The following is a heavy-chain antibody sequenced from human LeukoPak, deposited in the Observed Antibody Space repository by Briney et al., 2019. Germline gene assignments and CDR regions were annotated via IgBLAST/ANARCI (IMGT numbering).Heavy chain of an antibody. J-gene: IGHJ6*02. CDR2: ISYDGSNK. CDR1: GFTFSSYG. Sequence: GGSLRLSCAASGFTFSSYGMHWVRQAPGKGLEWVAVISYDGSNKYYADSVKGRFTISRDNSKNTLYLQMNSLRADDTAVYYCAKDLAGVYYYYYGMDVWGQGTTVTVSS. V-gene: IGHV3-30*18. CDR3: AKDLAGVYYYYYGMDV.